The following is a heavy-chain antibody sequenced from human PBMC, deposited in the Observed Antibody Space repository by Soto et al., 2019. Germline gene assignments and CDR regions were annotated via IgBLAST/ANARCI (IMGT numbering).Heavy chain of an antibody. Sequence: QVQLQESGPGLVKPSQTLSLTCTVSGGSISSGGYYWSWIRQHPGKGLEWIGYIYYSGSTNYNPSLRSGVTISVDTSKTQFSLKLSSVTAADTAVYYCARDSAYSYGSVIWYFDLWGRGTLVTVSS. D-gene: IGHD5-18*01. V-gene: IGHV4-31*03. CDR1: GGSISSGGYY. J-gene: IGHJ2*01. CDR3: ARDSAYSYGSVIWYFDL. CDR2: IYYSGST.